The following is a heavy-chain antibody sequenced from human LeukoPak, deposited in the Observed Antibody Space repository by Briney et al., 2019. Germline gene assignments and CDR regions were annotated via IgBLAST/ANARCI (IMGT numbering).Heavy chain of an antibody. J-gene: IGHJ4*02. Sequence: PGGSLRLSCAASGFTFSSYWMSWVRQASGKGLEWVGRIRSKADNYATAYAASVQGRCTISRDDSKSTAYLQLNSLKTEDTAVYYCTQSNYWGQGALVTVSS. CDR3: TQSNY. V-gene: IGHV3-73*01. CDR1: GFTFSSYW. CDR2: IRSKADNYAT.